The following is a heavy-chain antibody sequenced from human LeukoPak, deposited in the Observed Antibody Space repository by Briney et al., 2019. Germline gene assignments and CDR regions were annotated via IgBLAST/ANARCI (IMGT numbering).Heavy chain of an antibody. J-gene: IGHJ4*02. D-gene: IGHD4-17*01. CDR1: GGSISSGVYY. CDR2: IYYSGST. CDR3: ARARGGTVTTSTFDY. V-gene: IGHV4-31*03. Sequence: SQTLSLTCTVSGGSISSGVYYWSWIRQHPGKGLEWIGYIYYSGSTYYNPSLKSRVTISVDTSKNQFSLKLSSVAAADTAVYYCARARGGTVTTSTFDYWGQGTLVTVSS.